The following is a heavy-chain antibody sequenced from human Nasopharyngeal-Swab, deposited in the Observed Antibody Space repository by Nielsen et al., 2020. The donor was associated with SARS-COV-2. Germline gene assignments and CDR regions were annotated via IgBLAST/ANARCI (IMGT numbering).Heavy chain of an antibody. V-gene: IGHV3-21*04. Sequence: GESLKISCAASGFTFSSYSMNWVRQAPGKGPEWVSSISSSSSYIYYADSVKGRFTISRDNAKNSLYLQMNSLRAEDTAMYYCAAGTVLGYWGQGTLVTVSS. J-gene: IGHJ4*02. CDR2: ISSSSSYI. CDR1: GFTFSSYS. CDR3: AAGTVLGY. D-gene: IGHD1-7*01.